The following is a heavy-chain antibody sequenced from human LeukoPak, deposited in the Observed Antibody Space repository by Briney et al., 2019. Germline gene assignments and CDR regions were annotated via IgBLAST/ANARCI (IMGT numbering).Heavy chain of an antibody. D-gene: IGHD3-22*01. CDR3: ARVVDDYDSGGFSWFDY. J-gene: IGHJ4*02. CDR1: GFTFSSSW. CDR2: VNSDGSRT. V-gene: IGHV3-74*03. Sequence: PGGSLRLSCAASGFTFSSSWMHWVRQGPGKGLERVSRVNSDGSRTTYADSVKGRFTISRDNAKNTLYLQMNSLRAEDTAVYYCARVVDDYDSGGFSWFDYWGQGTLVTVSS.